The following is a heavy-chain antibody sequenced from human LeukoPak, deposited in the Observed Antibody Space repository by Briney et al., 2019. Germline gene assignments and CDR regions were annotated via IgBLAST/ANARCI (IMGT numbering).Heavy chain of an antibody. Sequence: GGSLRLSCAASGFTFSSYSMNWVRQAPGKGLEWVSFVSFDGRNKNYADSVRGRFTISRDNSKNTLYLQMNSVTYEDTAVYFCVRIVGHTTTDFWGQGTMVTVSS. CDR1: GFTFSSYS. J-gene: IGHJ4*02. V-gene: IGHV3-30*03. CDR3: VRIVGHTTTDF. CDR2: VSFDGRNK. D-gene: IGHD1-26*01.